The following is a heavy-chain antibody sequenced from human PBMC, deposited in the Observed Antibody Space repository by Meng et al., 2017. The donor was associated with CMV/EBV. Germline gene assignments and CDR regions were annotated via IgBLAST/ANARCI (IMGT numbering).Heavy chain of an antibody. Sequence: GESLKISCAASGFTSSSYAMHWVRQAPGKGLEWVAVISYDGSNKYYADSVKGRFTISSDNSKNTLYLQMNSLRAEDTAVYYCARDLSGQLVPATLNYYYYYGMDVWGQGTTVTVSS. CDR3: ARDLSGQLVPATLNYYYYYGMDV. CDR2: ISYDGSNK. CDR1: GFTSSSYA. J-gene: IGHJ6*02. D-gene: IGHD6-6*01. V-gene: IGHV3-30-3*01.